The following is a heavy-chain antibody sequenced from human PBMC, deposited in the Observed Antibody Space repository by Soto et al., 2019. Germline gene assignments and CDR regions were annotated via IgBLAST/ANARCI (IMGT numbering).Heavy chain of an antibody. CDR1: GGSFSGYY. J-gene: IGHJ5*02. CDR3: ARYPTPSTSIAARPNGFDP. V-gene: IGHV4-34*01. CDR2: INHSGST. Sequence: PSETLSLTCAVYGGSFSGYYWSWIRQPPGKGLEWIGEINHSGSTNYNPSLKSRVTISVDTSKNQFSLKLSSVTAADTAVYYCARYPTPSTSIAARPNGFDPWRQGTLVTVSS. D-gene: IGHD6-6*01.